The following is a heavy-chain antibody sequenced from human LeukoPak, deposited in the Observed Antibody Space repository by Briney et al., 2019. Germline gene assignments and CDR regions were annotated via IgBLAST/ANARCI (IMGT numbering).Heavy chain of an antibody. CDR3: ARDQRSWYGDYYYYYGMDV. V-gene: IGHV3-21*01. CDR2: ISSSSSYI. J-gene: IGHJ6*02. CDR1: GFTFSSYS. D-gene: IGHD4-17*01. Sequence: GGSLRLSCAASGFTFSSYSMNWVRQAPGKGLEWVSSISSSSSYIYYADSVKGRFTISRDNAKNSLYLQMNSLRAEDTAVYYCARDQRSWYGDYYYYYGMDVWGQGTTVTVSS.